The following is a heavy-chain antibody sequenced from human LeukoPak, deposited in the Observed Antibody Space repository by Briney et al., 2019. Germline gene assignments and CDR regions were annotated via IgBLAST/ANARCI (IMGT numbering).Heavy chain of an antibody. CDR1: GFTFSSYW. D-gene: IGHD1-26*01. V-gene: IGHV3-7*01. CDR2: IKQDGSEK. Sequence: PGGSLRLSCAASGFTFSSYWMSWVRQAPGKGLEWVANIKQDGSEKYCVDSVKGRFTISRDNAKNSLYLQMNSLRAEDTAVYYCARDLPEFSGSYQPVFDYWGQGTLVTVSS. J-gene: IGHJ4*02. CDR3: ARDLPEFSGSYQPVFDY.